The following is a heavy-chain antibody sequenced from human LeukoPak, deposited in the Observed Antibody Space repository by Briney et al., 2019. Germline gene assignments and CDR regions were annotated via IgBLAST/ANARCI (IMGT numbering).Heavy chain of an antibody. D-gene: IGHD1-1*01. V-gene: IGHV3-9*01. J-gene: IGHJ3*02. CDR1: GFTFDDYA. CDR3: AKTPEYNWNADDAFDI. CDR2: ISWNSGSI. Sequence: EPGRSLRLSCAASGFTFDDYAMHWVRQAPGKGLEWVSGISWNSGSIGYADSVKGRFTISRDNAKNSLYLQMNSLRAEDTALYYCAKTPEYNWNADDAFDIWGQGTMVTVSS.